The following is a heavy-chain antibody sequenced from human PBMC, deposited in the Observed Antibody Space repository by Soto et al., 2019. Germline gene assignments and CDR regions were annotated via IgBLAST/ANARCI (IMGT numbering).Heavy chain of an antibody. V-gene: IGHV1-46*04. CDR2: INPSGGST. Sequence: QVQLVQSGAEVKKPGASVKVSCKASGYTFTSYYIHWVRQAPGQGLEWMGIINPSGGSTSYAQKLQGSVTLTRDTSTSTVYMELSSLRSEDTAVYYCASDVPDSATDPKSFELWGRGTLVTVSS. J-gene: IGHJ2*01. D-gene: IGHD6-13*01. CDR3: ASDVPDSATDPKSFEL. CDR1: GYTFTSYY.